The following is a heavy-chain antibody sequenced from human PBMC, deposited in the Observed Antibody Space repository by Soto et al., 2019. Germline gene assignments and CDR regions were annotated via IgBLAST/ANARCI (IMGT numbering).Heavy chain of an antibody. Sequence: QVQLVESGGGVVQPGRSLRLSCAASGFTFSSYGMHWVRQAPGKGLEWVAVISYDGSNKYYADSVKGRFTISRDNSKNTLYLQMNSLRAEDTAVYYCAKDSAGLSGSGWYYVCRLDYWGQGTLVTVSS. V-gene: IGHV3-30*18. D-gene: IGHD6-19*01. CDR3: AKDSAGLSGSGWYYVCRLDY. CDR2: ISYDGSNK. CDR1: GFTFSSYG. J-gene: IGHJ4*02.